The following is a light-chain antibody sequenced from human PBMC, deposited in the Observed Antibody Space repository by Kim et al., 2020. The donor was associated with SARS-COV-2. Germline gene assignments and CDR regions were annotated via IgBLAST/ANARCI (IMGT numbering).Light chain of an antibody. V-gene: IGLV3-1*01. CDR2: QDS. CDR1: KLGDKY. CDR3: QVWDDDHPI. Sequence: SYELTQPPSVSVSPGQTASITCSGDKLGDKYACWYQQKPGQSPVLVIYQDSKRPSGIPERFSGSNSGNTATLTISGTQAMDEADYYCQVWDDDHPIFGGGTKLTVL. J-gene: IGLJ2*01.